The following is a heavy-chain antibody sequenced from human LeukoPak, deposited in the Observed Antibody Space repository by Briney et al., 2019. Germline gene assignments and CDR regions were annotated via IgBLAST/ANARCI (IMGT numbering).Heavy chain of an antibody. CDR1: GFTFGAYW. V-gene: IGHV3-74*01. CDR3: ARSGSGWPYYFDY. J-gene: IGHJ4*02. D-gene: IGHD6-19*01. CDR2: IKTDGTYT. Sequence: GGSLRLSCVASGFTFGAYWMHWVRRVPGKGLVWVSGIKTDGTYTNYADSVKGRFTISRDNAKNTLYLRMNSLRAEDTAVYYCARSGSGWPYYFDYWGQGTLVTVSS.